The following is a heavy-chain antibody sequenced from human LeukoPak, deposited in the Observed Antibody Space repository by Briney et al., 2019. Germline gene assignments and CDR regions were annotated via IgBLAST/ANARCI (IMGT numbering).Heavy chain of an antibody. J-gene: IGHJ4*02. V-gene: IGHV3-48*01. CDR2: ISSSSSTI. CDR1: GSGFTFNNYW. D-gene: IGHD6-19*01. CDR3: ARAKIAVAGHY. Sequence: GGSLRLSCAASGSGFTFNNYWMHWVRQAPGKGLEWVSYISSSSSTIYYADSVKGRFTISRDNAKNSLYLQMNSLRAEDTAVYYCARAKIAVAGHYWGQGTLVTVSS.